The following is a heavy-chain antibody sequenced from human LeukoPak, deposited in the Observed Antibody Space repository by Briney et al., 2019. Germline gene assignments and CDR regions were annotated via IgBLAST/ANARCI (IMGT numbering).Heavy chain of an antibody. Sequence: PGGSLRLSCAASGFTFSSYAMSWVRQAPGKGLEWIGYIYTSGSTNYNPSLKSRVTISVDTSKNQFSLKLSSVTAADTAVYYCARGDSWFDPWGQGTLVTVSS. V-gene: IGHV4-4*09. CDR3: ARGDSWFDP. CDR1: GFTFSSYA. J-gene: IGHJ5*02. D-gene: IGHD2-21*01. CDR2: IYTSGST.